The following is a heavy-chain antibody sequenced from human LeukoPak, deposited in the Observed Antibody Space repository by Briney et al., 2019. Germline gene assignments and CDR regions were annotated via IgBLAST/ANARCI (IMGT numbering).Heavy chain of an antibody. V-gene: IGHV4-59*12. J-gene: IGHJ3*02. Sequence: SETLSLTCTVSGDSIGNYFWSWIRQPPGKGLEWIGSIHYRGNTNYSPSPKSRVTISVDTSKNLFSLKLSSVTAADTAVYYCARAYTMIVAFDIWGQGTMVTVSS. CDR1: GDSIGNYF. CDR2: IHYRGNT. CDR3: ARAYTMIVAFDI. D-gene: IGHD3-22*01.